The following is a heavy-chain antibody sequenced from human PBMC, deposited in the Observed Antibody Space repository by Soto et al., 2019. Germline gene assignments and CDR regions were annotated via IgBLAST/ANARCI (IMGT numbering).Heavy chain of an antibody. CDR1: GGSVSSSFFY. CDR3: ARLTTSSCWSPFDS. J-gene: IGHJ4*02. CDR2: IYYTGTT. V-gene: IGHV4-61*01. D-gene: IGHD2-15*01. Sequence: SETPSLTSSVSGGSVSSSFFYWSWVRQPPGQRLEWIGYIYYTGTTNYNPSLASRVAMSVDTSKKQFTLNLRSLTAADTARYYCARLTTSSCWSPFDSWGQ.